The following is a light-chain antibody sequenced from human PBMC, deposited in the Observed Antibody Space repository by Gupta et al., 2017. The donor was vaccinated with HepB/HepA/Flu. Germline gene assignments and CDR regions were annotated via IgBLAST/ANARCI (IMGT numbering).Light chain of an antibody. CDR1: QGISSY. V-gene: IGKV1-9*01. CDR2: AAS. J-gene: IGKJ1*01. CDR3: QQLNSYPRT. Sequence: DIQLTQSPSFLSASVGDRVTITCRASQGISSYLAWYQQKPGKAPKLLIYAASTLQSGVPSRFSGSGSGTEFTLTISSLQPEDFATYYCQQLNSYPRTFGQWTKVEIK.